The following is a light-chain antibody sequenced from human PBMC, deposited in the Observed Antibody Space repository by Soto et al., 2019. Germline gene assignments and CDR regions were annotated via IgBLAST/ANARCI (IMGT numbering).Light chain of an antibody. V-gene: IGLV2-14*03. CDR2: AVS. CDR3: ISYTDRQSYL. Sequence: QSVLTQPASVSGSPGQSITISCSGTSGDIGSYNHVAWYQQFPGKSPKLMIYAVSDRPPGVSGRFSGSKSGITASLTISGLQTEDEADYYCISYTDRQSYLFGTGTKVTVL. J-gene: IGLJ1*01. CDR1: SGDIGSYNH.